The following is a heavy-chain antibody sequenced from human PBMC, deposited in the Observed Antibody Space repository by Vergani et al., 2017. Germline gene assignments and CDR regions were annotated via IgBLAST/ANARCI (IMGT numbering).Heavy chain of an antibody. V-gene: IGHV4-61*02. Sequence: QVQLQESGPGLVKPSQTLSLTCTVSGGSISSGSYYWSWIRQPAGKGLEWIGRIYTSGSTNYNPSLKSRVTISVDTSKNQFSLKLSSVTAADTAVYYCARDTNMYYGPGGYFDYWGQGTLVTVSS. CDR1: GGSISSGSYY. D-gene: IGHD3-10*01. CDR2: IYTSGST. CDR3: ARDTNMYYGPGGYFDY. J-gene: IGHJ4*02.